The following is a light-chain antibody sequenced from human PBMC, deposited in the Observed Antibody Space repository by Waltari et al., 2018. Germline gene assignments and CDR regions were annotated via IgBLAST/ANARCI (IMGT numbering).Light chain of an antibody. CDR2: GVT. CDR3: SSYTGSSTLVI. CDR1: SSDVVPYNY. Sequence: QSALTQPASVSGSPGQSTTISCTGTSSDVVPYNYVPWYQNHPGKAPKLLLYGVTNRPSGVSNRFSGSKSGNTASLTISGVQAEDEADYYCSSYTGSSTLVIFGGGTKLTVL. V-gene: IGLV2-14*01. J-gene: IGLJ2*01.